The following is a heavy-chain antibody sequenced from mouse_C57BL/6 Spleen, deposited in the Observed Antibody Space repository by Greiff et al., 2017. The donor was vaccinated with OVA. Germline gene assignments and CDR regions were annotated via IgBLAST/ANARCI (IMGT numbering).Heavy chain of an antibody. Sequence: VKLQQPGTELVKPGASVKLSCKASGYTFTSYWMHWVKQRPGQGLEWIGNINPSNGGTNYNEKFKSKATLTVDKSSSTAYMQLSSLTSEDAAVYYCARSVYDYGSSPWFAYWGQGTLVTVSA. J-gene: IGHJ3*01. CDR1: GYTFTSYW. V-gene: IGHV1-53*01. CDR3: ARSVYDYGSSPWFAY. D-gene: IGHD1-1*01. CDR2: INPSNGGT.